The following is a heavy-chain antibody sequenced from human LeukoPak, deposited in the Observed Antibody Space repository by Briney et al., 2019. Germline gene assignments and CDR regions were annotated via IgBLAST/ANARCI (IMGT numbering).Heavy chain of an antibody. D-gene: IGHD2-2*01. J-gene: IGHJ6*03. CDR3: AAGCSSTSCYWYYYTDV. V-gene: IGHV4-34*01. Sequence: PSETLSLTCAVYGGSFSGYYWSGIRQPPGKGLEWIGEINQSGSTNYNPSLKSRVTISVDTTKKQFSLKLSPVTAADTAVYYCAAGCSSTSCYWYYYTDVWGKGTTVTVSS. CDR2: INQSGST. CDR1: GGSFSGYY.